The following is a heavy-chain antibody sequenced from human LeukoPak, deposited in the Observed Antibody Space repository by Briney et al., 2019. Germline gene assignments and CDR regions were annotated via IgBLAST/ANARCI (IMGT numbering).Heavy chain of an antibody. CDR1: GFTFDDYA. V-gene: IGHV3-9*01. J-gene: IGHJ4*02. D-gene: IGHD6-19*01. CDR2: ISWNSGSI. Sequence: GRSLRLSCAASGFTFDDYAMHWVRQAPGKGLEWVSGISWNSGSIGYADSVKGRFTISRDNSKNTLYLQMNSLRAEDTAVYYCAKDFQWLGTFDYWGQGTLVTVSS. CDR3: AKDFQWLGTFDY.